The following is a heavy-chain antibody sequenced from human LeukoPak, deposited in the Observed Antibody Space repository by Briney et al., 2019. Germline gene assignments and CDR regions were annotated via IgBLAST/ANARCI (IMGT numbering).Heavy chain of an antibody. CDR1: AIPSVDAC. CDR2: NTKAGTS. Sequence: GESLRLSCLLSAIPSVDACMSWVRHAAGGGLEGVGRNTKAGTSEYGAPVNDRFTTSRDNSKNTFYLQMNSLTAYDTSRYYCCWMSTGLTLDFWGRGTLVTVSS. J-gene: IGHJ4*02. CDR3: CWMSTGLTLDF. V-gene: IGHV3-15*01. D-gene: IGHD5/OR15-5a*01.